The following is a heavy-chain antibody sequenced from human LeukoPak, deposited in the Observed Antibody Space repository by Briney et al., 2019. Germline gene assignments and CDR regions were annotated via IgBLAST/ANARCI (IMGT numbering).Heavy chain of an antibody. CDR3: ANRGYPYYFDN. CDR2: ISASDYT. D-gene: IGHD5-12*01. CDR1: GLTFNNYG. J-gene: IGHJ4*02. V-gene: IGHV3-23*01. Sequence: GGSLRLSCAASGLTFNNYGMSWVRQALGKGLEWVSVISASDYTYYSDSVKGRFTISRDNSKNTLYLQMNSLRAEDTAVYYCANRGYPYYFDNWGRGTLVTVSS.